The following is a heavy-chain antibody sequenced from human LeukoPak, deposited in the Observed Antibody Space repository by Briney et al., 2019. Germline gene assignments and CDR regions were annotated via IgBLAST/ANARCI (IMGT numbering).Heavy chain of an antibody. CDR2: ISSSSSYI. V-gene: IGHV3-21*01. CDR3: ARFRNPRTQANWFDP. CDR1: GFTFSSYS. Sequence: RGSLRLSCAASGFTFSSYSMNWVRQAPGKGLEWVSSISSSSSYIYYADSVKGRFTISRDNAKNSLYLQMNSLRAEDTAVYYCARFRNPRTQANWFDPWGQGTLVTVSS. D-gene: IGHD1-14*01. J-gene: IGHJ5*02.